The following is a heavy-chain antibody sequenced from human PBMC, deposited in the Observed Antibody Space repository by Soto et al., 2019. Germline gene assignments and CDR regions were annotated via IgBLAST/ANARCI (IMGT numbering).Heavy chain of an antibody. CDR3: ASESGEASFDI. CDR1: GFTFSSYS. J-gene: IGHJ3*02. V-gene: IGHV3-21*01. D-gene: IGHD4-17*01. CDR2: ISSSSSYI. Sequence: VGSLRLSCAASGFTFSSYSMNWVRQAPGKGLEWVSSISSSSSYIYYADSVKGRFTISRDNAKNSLYLQMNSLRAEDTAVYYCASESGEASFDIWGQGTMVTVSS.